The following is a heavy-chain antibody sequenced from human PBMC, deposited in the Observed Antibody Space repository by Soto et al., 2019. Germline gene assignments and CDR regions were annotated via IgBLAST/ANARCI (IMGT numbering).Heavy chain of an antibody. CDR1: GGSISSGDYY. CDR2: IYYSGST. Sequence: PSETLSLTCTVSGGSISSGDYYWRWIRQPPGKGLEWIGYIYYSGSTYYNPSLKSRVTISVDTSKNQFSLKLSSVTAADTAVYYCARGRGLIWFGESAGYYGMDVWGQGTTVTVS. CDR3: ARGRGLIWFGESAGYYGMDV. J-gene: IGHJ6*02. D-gene: IGHD3-10*01. V-gene: IGHV4-30-4*01.